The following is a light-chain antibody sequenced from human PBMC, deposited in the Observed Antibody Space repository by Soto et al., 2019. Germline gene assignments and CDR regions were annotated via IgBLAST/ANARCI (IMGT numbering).Light chain of an antibody. Sequence: QSALTQPPSVSGSPGQSVTISCTGTSSDVGRYNRVSWYQQPPGTAPKLLIFEVSNRPSGVPDRFSGSKSVNTASLTISGLQAEDDADYYCSSYTTSSTYVFGTGTKVTVL. V-gene: IGLV2-18*02. CDR2: EVS. J-gene: IGLJ1*01. CDR3: SSYTTSSTYV. CDR1: SSDVGRYNR.